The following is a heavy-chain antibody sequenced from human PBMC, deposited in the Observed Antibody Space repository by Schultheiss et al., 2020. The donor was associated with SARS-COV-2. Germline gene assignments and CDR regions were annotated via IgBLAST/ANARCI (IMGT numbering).Heavy chain of an antibody. D-gene: IGHD5-12*01. J-gene: IGHJ4*02. CDR2: IYYSGST. Sequence: SETLSLTCTVSGGSISSYYWSWIRQPPGKGLEWIGYIYYSGSTNYNPSLKSRVTISVDTSKSQFSLRLTSVTAADTAVYYCARDPGGIWWLRVSDGFDYWGQGTLVTVSS. CDR1: GGSISSYY. V-gene: IGHV4-59*12. CDR3: ARDPGGIWWLRVSDGFDY.